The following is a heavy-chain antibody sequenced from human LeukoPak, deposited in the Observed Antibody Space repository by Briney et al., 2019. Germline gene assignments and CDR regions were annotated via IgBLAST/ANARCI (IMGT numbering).Heavy chain of an antibody. V-gene: IGHV3-74*01. D-gene: IGHD5-18*01. CDR2: INSDGSST. Sequence: GGSLRLSCAASGFTFSSYWMHWGRQAPGKGLVWVSRINSDGSSTSYADSVKGRFTISRDNAKNTLYLQMNSLRAEDTAVYYCARGGGYSYAPYDYWGQGTLVTVSS. CDR3: ARGGGYSYAPYDY. CDR1: GFTFSSYW. J-gene: IGHJ4*02.